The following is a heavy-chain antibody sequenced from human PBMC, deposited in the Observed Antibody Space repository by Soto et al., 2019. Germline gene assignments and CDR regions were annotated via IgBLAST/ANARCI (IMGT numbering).Heavy chain of an antibody. V-gene: IGHV1-69*02. CDR2: IIPILGIA. CDR1: GGTFSSYT. Sequence: GASVKVSCKASGGTFSSYTIIWVRQAPGQGLEWMGRIIPILGIANYAQKFQGRVTITADKSTSTAYMELSSLRSEDTAVYYCARAAEGRYYYYYYYMDVWGKGTTVTVSS. J-gene: IGHJ6*03. CDR3: ARAAEGRYYYYYYYMDV. D-gene: IGHD1-26*01.